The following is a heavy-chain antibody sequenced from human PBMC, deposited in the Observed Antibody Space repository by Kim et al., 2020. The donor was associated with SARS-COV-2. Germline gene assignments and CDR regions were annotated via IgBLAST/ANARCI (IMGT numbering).Heavy chain of an antibody. CDR1: GFTFSSYA. CDR3: AKEKSAYGTDNY. D-gene: IGHD3-10*01. J-gene: IGHJ4*02. V-gene: IGHV3-23*01. CDR2: VSYSGDDR. Sequence: GGSLSLSCAASGFTFSSYAMSWVRQAPGKGLEWVSGVSYSGDDRYYADSVKDRFTVSRDNSKNTLYLQMNSLRAEDTAIYYCAKEKSAYGTDNYWGQGAL.